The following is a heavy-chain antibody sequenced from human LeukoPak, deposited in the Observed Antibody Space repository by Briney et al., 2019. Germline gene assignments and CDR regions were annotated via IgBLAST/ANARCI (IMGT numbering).Heavy chain of an antibody. CDR3: AMYWSAGSCYRDYYYGMDV. CDR2: IIPILGIA. D-gene: IGHD2-15*01. Sequence: GASVKVSCKASGGTFSSYAISWVRQAPGQGLEWMGRIIPILGIANYAQKFQGRVTITADKSTSTAYMELSSLRSEDTAVYYCAMYWSAGSCYRDYYYGMDVWGQGTTVTVSS. J-gene: IGHJ6*02. V-gene: IGHV1-69*04. CDR1: GGTFSSYA.